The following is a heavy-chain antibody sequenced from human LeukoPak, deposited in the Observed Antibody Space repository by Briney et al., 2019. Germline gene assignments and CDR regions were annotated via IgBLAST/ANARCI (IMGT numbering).Heavy chain of an antibody. CDR1: GYTFTSYG. Sequence: ASVKVSCKASGYTFTSYGISWVRQARGQGLEWMGRIIAILGIANYAQKFQGRVTITADKSTSTAYMELSSLRSEDTAVYYCARNKYCGGDCYNYNWFDPWGQGTLVTVSS. CDR2: IIAILGIA. CDR3: ARNKYCGGDCYNYNWFDP. D-gene: IGHD2-21*02. V-gene: IGHV1-69*04. J-gene: IGHJ5*02.